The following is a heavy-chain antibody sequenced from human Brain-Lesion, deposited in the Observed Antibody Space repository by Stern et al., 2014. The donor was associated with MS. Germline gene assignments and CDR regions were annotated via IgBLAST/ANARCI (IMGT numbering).Heavy chain of an antibody. V-gene: IGHV1-24*01. D-gene: IGHD1-26*01. CDR2: FDLEDGET. Sequence: QVQLVQPGAEVKKPGASVKVSCKVSGYNLTELSMHWVRQAPTKGLEWMGGFDLEDGETIYAQKFQGRVTMTEDTSTGTAFMELSSLRSEDTAVYYCATLSPGAGGNYYRHFDYWGQGTLVTVSS. J-gene: IGHJ4*02. CDR1: GYNLTELS. CDR3: ATLSPGAGGNYYRHFDY.